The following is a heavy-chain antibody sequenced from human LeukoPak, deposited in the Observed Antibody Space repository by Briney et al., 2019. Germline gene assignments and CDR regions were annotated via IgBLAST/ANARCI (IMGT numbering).Heavy chain of an antibody. CDR1: GFTFSSYS. CDR3: ARDGGTAMASTGYYYYYMDV. Sequence: GGSLRLSCAASGFTFSSYSMNWVRQAPGKGLEWVSSISSSSSYIYYADSVKGRFTISRDNAKNSLYLQMNSLRAEDTAVYYCARDGGTAMASTGYYYYYMDVWGKGTTVTVSS. V-gene: IGHV3-21*01. J-gene: IGHJ6*03. D-gene: IGHD5-18*01. CDR2: ISSSSSYI.